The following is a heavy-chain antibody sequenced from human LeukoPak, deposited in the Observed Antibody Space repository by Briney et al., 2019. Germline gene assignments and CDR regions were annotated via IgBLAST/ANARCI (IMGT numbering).Heavy chain of an antibody. J-gene: IGHJ6*02. CDR1: GGSISSSNW. Sequence: SETLSLTCAVSGGSISSSNWWSWVRQPPGKGLEWIGEIYHTGSTNYHPSLKSRVTISVDTSKNQFSLKLSSVTAADTAVYYCARVPAAPRLYMDVWGQGTTVIVSS. D-gene: IGHD2-2*01. CDR2: IYHTGST. CDR3: ARVPAAPRLYMDV. V-gene: IGHV4-4*02.